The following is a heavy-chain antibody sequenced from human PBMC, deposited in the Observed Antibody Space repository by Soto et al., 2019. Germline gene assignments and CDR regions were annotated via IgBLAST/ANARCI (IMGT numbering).Heavy chain of an antibody. D-gene: IGHD5-18*01. Sequence: EVQLVESGGGLVQPGRSLRLSCAASGFAFDDYAMHWVRQAPGKGLEWVSGITWNSGSIDYADSVKGRFTISRDNAKNSLYLQMNTLRAEDTALYYCSKAYRSGYLAYWCQGPLVTVSS. CDR3: SKAYRSGYLAY. V-gene: IGHV3-9*01. CDR1: GFAFDDYA. J-gene: IGHJ4*02. CDR2: ITWNSGSI.